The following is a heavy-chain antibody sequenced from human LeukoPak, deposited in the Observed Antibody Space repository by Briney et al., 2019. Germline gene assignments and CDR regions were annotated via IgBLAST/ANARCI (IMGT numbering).Heavy chain of an antibody. CDR1: GFTCGSYA. CDR3: AKDLRTIFGTPDY. D-gene: IGHD3-9*01. Sequence: PAESLSLSCQASGFTCGSYAMSWVRPAHGKGLEWVSALVASGGSTYYADSVKGRCTISRDNSKNTLYLQMNSLRAEDTAVYYCAKDLRTIFGTPDYWGQGTLVTVSS. J-gene: IGHJ4*02. CDR2: LVASGGST. V-gene: IGHV3-23*01.